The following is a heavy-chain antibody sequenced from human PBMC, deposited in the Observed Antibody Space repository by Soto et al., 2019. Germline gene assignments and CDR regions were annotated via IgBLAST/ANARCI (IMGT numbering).Heavy chain of an antibody. Sequence: EVQLVETGGGLVQPGRSLRLSCAASGFTFDDYAMHWVRQAPGKGLEWVSGISWNSGSVGYADSVKGRFTITRDNAKNYLYLQMNSRRAEDPALYCCAKDKAAAGTSFAYWGQGTLVTVSS. CDR2: ISWNSGSV. D-gene: IGHD6-13*01. J-gene: IGHJ4*02. CDR1: GFTFDDYA. V-gene: IGHV3-9*01. CDR3: AKDKAAAGTSFAY.